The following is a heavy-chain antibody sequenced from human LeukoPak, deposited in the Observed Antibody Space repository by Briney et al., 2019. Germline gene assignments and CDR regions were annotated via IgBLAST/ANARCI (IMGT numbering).Heavy chain of an antibody. J-gene: IGHJ4*02. V-gene: IGHV3-64*04. CDR3: AKGEQSRVVTLRVATAFDY. Sequence: GGSLRLSCSASGFTFNRFYLHWVRQAPGKGLEFVSHISSNGATTYYADSVKGRFTISRDNSKNTLYLQMNSLRAEDTAVYYCAKGEQSRVVTLRVATAFDYWGQGTLVTVSS. CDR2: ISSNGATT. CDR1: GFTFNRFY. D-gene: IGHD3-3*01.